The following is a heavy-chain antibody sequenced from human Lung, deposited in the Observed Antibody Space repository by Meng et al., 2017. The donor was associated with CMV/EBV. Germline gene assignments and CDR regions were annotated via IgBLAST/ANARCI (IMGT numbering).Heavy chain of an antibody. CDR2: ISAYNGNT. J-gene: IGHJ4*02. V-gene: IGHV1-18*01. CDR1: GYTFTSYG. Sequence: ASXXVSXKASGYTFTSYGISWVRQAPGQGLEWMGWISAYNGNTNYAQKLQGRVTMTTDTSTSTAYMELRSLRSDDTAVYYCARALGYCSSTSCYRGYYFAYWXQGTLVTVSS. D-gene: IGHD2-2*01. CDR3: ARALGYCSSTSCYRGYYFAY.